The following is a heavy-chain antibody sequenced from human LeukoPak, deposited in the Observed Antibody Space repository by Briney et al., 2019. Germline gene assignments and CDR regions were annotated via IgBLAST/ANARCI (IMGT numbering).Heavy chain of an antibody. CDR2: INTNTGNP. J-gene: IGHJ6*02. V-gene: IGHV7-4-1*02. CDR1: GYTFTSYG. D-gene: IGHD6-19*01. CDR3: ARECSSGLYGMDV. Sequence: ASVKVSCKASGYTFTSYGISWVRQAPGQGLEWMGWINTNTGNPTYAQGFTGRFVFSLDTSVSTAYLQISSLKAEGTAVYYCARECSSGLYGMDVWGQGTTVTVSS.